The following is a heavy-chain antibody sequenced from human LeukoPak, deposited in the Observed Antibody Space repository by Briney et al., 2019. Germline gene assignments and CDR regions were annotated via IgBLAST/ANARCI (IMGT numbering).Heavy chain of an antibody. V-gene: IGHV3-30*02. CDR1: GFTFSSYG. CDR3: ARGVRIAAAGHDY. J-gene: IGHJ4*02. Sequence: GGSLRLSCAASGFTFSSYGTHWVRQAPGKGLEWVAFIRYDGSNKYYADSVKGRFTISRDNSKNTLYLQMNSLRAEDTAVYYCARGVRIAAAGHDYWGQGTLVTVSS. D-gene: IGHD6-13*01. CDR2: IRYDGSNK.